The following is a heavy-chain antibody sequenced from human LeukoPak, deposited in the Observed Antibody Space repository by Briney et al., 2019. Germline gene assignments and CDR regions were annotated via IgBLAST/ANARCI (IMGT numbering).Heavy chain of an antibody. CDR1: GGSFSGYY. CDR3: ARLKRFIAARPFDY. Sequence: SETLSLTCAVYGGSFSGYYWSWIRQPPGKGLEWIGEINHSGSTNYNPSLKSRVTISVDTSKNQFSLKLSSVTAADTAVYYCARLKRFIAARPFDYWGQGTLVTVSP. D-gene: IGHD6-6*01. J-gene: IGHJ4*02. CDR2: INHSGST. V-gene: IGHV4-34*01.